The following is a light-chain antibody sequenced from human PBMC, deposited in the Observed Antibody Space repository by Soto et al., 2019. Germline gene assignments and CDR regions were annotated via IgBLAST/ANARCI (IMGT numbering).Light chain of an antibody. CDR2: EVS. CDR3: SSYTSSSTYV. CDR1: SRDVGGYNY. V-gene: IGLV2-14*01. Sequence: QSALTQPASVSVSPGQSITSSCTGTSRDVGGYNYVSWYQQHPGKAPKLMIYEVSNRPSGVSNRFSGSKSGNTASLTISGLQAEDEADYYCSSYTSSSTYVFGTGTKVTVL. J-gene: IGLJ1*01.